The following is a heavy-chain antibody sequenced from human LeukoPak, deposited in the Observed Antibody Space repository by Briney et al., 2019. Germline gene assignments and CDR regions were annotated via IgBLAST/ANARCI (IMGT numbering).Heavy chain of an antibody. V-gene: IGHV1-69*01. Sequence: SVKVSCKASGGTFSSYAISWVRQAPGQGLEWMGGIIPIFGTANYAQKFQGRVTITADESTSTAYMGLSSLRSEDTAVYYCARDRGYYGSGSSDAFDIWGQGTMVTVSS. CDR1: GGTFSSYA. J-gene: IGHJ3*02. D-gene: IGHD3-10*01. CDR3: ARDRGYYGSGSSDAFDI. CDR2: IIPIFGTA.